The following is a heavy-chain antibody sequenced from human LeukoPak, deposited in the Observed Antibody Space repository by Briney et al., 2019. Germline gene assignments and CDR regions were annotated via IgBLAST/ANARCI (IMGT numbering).Heavy chain of an antibody. D-gene: IGHD2-21*02. CDR3: ARALVTAILYED. V-gene: IGHV4-61*01. J-gene: IGHJ4*02. Sequence: SETLCLTCSVSGGSVSSGSYYWSWIRQPPGKGLEWIGYIYYSGSTNYNPSLKSRVTISVDTSKNQFSLKLSSVTAADTAVYYCARALVTAILYEDWGQGTLVTVSS. CDR2: IYYSGST. CDR1: GGSVSSGSYY.